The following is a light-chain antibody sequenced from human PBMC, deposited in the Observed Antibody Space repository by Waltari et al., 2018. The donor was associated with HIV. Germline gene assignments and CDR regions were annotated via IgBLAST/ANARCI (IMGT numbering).Light chain of an antibody. Sequence: QSALTQPASVSGSPGQSITISCTGTSSNVGSDDIVSWYQHPPGEAPKLIIYEVTKRPVGVSNRLSGSKSGNTASLTISGLQAEDEADYYCCSCPRSGIRYVFGTGTKVTVL. J-gene: IGLJ1*01. V-gene: IGLV2-23*02. CDR1: SSNVGSDDI. CDR2: EVT. CDR3: CSCPRSGIRYV.